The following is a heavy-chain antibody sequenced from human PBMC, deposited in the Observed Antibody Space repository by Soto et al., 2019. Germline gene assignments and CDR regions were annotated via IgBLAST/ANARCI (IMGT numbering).Heavy chain of an antibody. CDR2: ISYDGSNK. J-gene: IGHJ6*02. CDR1: GFTFSSYA. D-gene: IGHD3-3*01. V-gene: IGHV3-30-3*01. Sequence: GGSLRLSCAASGFTFSSYAMHWVRQAPGKGLEWVAVISYDGSNKYYADSVKGRFTISRDNSKNTLYLQMNSLRAEDTAVYYCVKKGDLWSWGMDVWGQGTTVTVSS. CDR3: VKKGDLWSWGMDV.